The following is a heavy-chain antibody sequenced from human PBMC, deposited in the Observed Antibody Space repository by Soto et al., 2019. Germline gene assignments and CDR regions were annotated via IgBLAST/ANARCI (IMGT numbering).Heavy chain of an antibody. Sequence: GGSLRLSCAASGFMFSAYTMSWVRQAPGKGLEWLSSITSNSDHIDYADSVRGRFTVSRDNARKSLYLQMDSLGPEDTGVYSCATPYYYNNWGPGTLVTVSS. CDR3: ATPYYYNN. CDR2: ITSNSDHI. V-gene: IGHV3-21*01. J-gene: IGHJ4*02. CDR1: GFMFSAYT.